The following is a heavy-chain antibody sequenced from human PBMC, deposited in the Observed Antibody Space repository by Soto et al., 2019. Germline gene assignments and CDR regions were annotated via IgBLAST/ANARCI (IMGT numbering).Heavy chain of an antibody. CDR3: ARVRCSSTSCYYFDY. V-gene: IGHV4-34*01. CDR2: INHSGST. Sequence: QVQLQQWGAGLLKPSETLSLTCAVYGGSFSGYYWSWIRQPPGKGLEWIGEINHSGSTNYNPSLKRRVTVSVDTSKNQFSLKLSSVTAADTAVYYCARVRCSSTSCYYFDYWGQGTLVTVSS. D-gene: IGHD2-2*01. J-gene: IGHJ4*02. CDR1: GGSFSGYY.